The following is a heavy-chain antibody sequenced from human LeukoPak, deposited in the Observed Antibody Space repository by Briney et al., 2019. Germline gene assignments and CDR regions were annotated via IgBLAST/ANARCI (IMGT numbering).Heavy chain of an antibody. CDR2: IKQDGSEK. V-gene: IGHV3-7*01. CDR1: GFTFSSYW. CDR3: ARGTKTHYYYYYMDV. D-gene: IGHD1-7*01. J-gene: IGHJ6*03. Sequence: GGSLRLSCAASGFTFSSYWMSWVRQPPGKGLEWVANIKQDGSEKYYVDSVKGRFTISRDNAKNSLYLQMNSLRAEDTAVYYCARGTKTHYYYYYMDVWGKGTTVTVSS.